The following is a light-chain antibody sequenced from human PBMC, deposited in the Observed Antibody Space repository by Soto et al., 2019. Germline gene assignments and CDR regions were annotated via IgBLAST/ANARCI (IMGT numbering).Light chain of an antibody. V-gene: IGLV1-40*01. CDR2: GDN. Sequence: QSVLTQPPSVTGAPGQRVTIPCTGSSSNIGSYYDVHWYQQLPGTVPKLLIYGDNNRPSGVPDRFSGSKSGTSASLAITGLQAEDAADYYCQSYDSSLSHVVFGGGTKLTVL. CDR3: QSYDSSLSHVV. J-gene: IGLJ2*01. CDR1: SSNIGSYYD.